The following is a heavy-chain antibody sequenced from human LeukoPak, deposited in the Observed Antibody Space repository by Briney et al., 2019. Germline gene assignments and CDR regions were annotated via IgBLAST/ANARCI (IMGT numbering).Heavy chain of an antibody. CDR1: GFTFSDYY. CDR3: TRGIAAAGTWGRPGGFDY. J-gene: IGHJ4*02. CDR2: IRSKAYGGTT. V-gene: IGHV3-49*04. Sequence: GGSLRLSCVASGFTFSDYYMDWVRQAPGKGLEWVGFIRSKAYGGTTEYAASVKGRFTISRDDSKSIAYLQMNSLKTEDTAVYYCTRGIAAAGTWGRPGGFDYWGQGTLVTVSS. D-gene: IGHD6-13*01.